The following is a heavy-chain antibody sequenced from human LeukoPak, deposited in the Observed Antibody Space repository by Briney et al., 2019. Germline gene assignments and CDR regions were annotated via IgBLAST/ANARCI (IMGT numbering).Heavy chain of an antibody. CDR1: GFTFTTYA. D-gene: IGHD3-16*01. CDR2: VSKSDGTT. V-gene: IGHV3-23*01. Sequence: GGSLRLSCAASGFTFTTYAMSWVRQAPGKGLEWVSSVSKSDGTTYYADSVKGRLTISRDNSKNTLYLQMDSLRVEDTAVHYCAKVTGGDMITYGGVDYWGQGTLVTVSS. J-gene: IGHJ4*02. CDR3: AKVTGGDMITYGGVDY.